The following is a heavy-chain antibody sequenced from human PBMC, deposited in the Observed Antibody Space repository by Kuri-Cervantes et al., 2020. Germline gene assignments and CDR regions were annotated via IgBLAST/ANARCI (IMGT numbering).Heavy chain of an antibody. CDR1: GYSFTSQA. Sequence: ASVKVSCKASGYSFTSQAMHWVRQAPGQRLEWMGWINTGNANTKYSQNFQGRVTITRDSSANTAYMELSSLRSEDTAVYYCARGYYGDYQACNYWGQGTLVTVSS. CDR2: INTGNANT. V-gene: IGHV1-3*04. D-gene: IGHD4-17*01. J-gene: IGHJ4*02. CDR3: ARGYYGDYQACNY.